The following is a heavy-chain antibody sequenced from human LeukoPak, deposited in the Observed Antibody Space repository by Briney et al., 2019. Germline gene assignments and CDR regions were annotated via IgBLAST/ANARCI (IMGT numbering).Heavy chain of an antibody. J-gene: IGHJ4*02. Sequence: SGGSLRLSCAAPGFTFSSYGMHWVRQAPGKGLEWVAFIRYDGSNKYYADSVKGRFTISRDNSKNTLYLQMNSLRTEDTAMYYCAKGVTIFGVVIMGYFDYWGQGTLVTVSS. D-gene: IGHD3-3*01. V-gene: IGHV3-30*02. CDR1: GFTFSSYG. CDR2: IRYDGSNK. CDR3: AKGVTIFGVVIMGYFDY.